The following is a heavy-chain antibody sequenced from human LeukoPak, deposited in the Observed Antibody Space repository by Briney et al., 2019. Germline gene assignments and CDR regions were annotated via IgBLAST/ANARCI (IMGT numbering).Heavy chain of an antibody. V-gene: IGHV3-74*01. D-gene: IGHD6-19*01. CDR1: GFPFSGYR. CDR2: IKPDGSYT. J-gene: IGHJ4*02. Sequence: PGGSLRLSCAASGFPFSGYRMYWLRQAPGKGMVWVSRIKPDGSYTSYADFVKGRFSTSRDNAKNTLYLQLSSLRAEDTAVYYCARDYSSVPEYWGQGTLVTVSS. CDR3: ARDYSSVPEY.